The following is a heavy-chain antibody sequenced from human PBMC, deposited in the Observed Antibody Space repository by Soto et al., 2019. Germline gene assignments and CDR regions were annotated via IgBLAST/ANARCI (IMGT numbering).Heavy chain of an antibody. J-gene: IGHJ4*02. Sequence: QLQLQESGSGLVKPSQTLSLTCAVSGGSISSGGYSWSWIRQPPGKGLEWIGYIYHSGSTYYNPSLKSRVTISVDRSKNQFSLKLSSVTAADTAVYYCAREDCSSPSCYTAYWGQGTLVTVSS. CDR3: AREDCSSPSCYTAY. D-gene: IGHD2-2*02. CDR1: GGSISSGGYS. CDR2: IYHSGST. V-gene: IGHV4-30-2*01.